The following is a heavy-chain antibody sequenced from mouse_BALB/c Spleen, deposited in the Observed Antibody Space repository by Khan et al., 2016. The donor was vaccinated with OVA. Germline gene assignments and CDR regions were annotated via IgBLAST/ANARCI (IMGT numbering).Heavy chain of an antibody. CDR1: GYIFTSYW. CDR2: IYPGTGST. CDR3: ARPSDNSGSLFAY. J-gene: IGHJ3*01. Sequence: QVQLKQSGAELVRPGASVKLSCKTSGYIFTSYWIHWVKQRSGQGLEWIARIYPGTGSTHYNEKFKGKATLTADKSSRTAYMQLSSLKSEDSAVSFCARPSDNSGSLFAYWGQGTLVTVSA. D-gene: IGHD3-2*01. V-gene: IGHV1-76*01.